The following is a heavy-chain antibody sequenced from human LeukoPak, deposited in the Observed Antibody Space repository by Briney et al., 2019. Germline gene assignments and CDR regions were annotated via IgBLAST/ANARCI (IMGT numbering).Heavy chain of an antibody. D-gene: IGHD1-26*01. J-gene: IGHJ4*02. V-gene: IGHV4-34*01. CDR3: AGGGSGSYASFYFDY. CDR2: INHSGST. Sequence: PSETLSLTCAVYGGSFSGYYWSWIRQPPGKGLEWIGEINHSGSTNYNPSLKSRVTISLDTSKNQFSLNVSSVTAADTSVYYCAGGGSGSYASFYFDYWGQGTLVTVSS. CDR1: GGSFSGYY.